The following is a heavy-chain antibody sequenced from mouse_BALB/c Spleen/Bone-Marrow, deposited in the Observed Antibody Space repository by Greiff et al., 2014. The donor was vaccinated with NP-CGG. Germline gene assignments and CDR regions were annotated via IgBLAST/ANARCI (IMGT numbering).Heavy chain of an antibody. CDR1: GFTLSSFG. Sequence: EVQLVESGGGLVQPGGSRKLSCAASGFTLSSFGIHWVRQAPEKGLEWVAYISSDSSTIYYADTVRGRFIISRDNPKNTLFLQMTSLRSEDTATYYCARSNYVGYYAMDYWGQGTSVTVSS. J-gene: IGHJ4*01. CDR2: ISSDSSTI. CDR3: ARSNYVGYYAMDY. V-gene: IGHV5-17*02. D-gene: IGHD1-1*01.